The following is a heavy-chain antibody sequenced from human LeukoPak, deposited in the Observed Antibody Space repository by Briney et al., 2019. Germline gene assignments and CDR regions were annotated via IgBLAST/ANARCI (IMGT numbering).Heavy chain of an antibody. CDR2: IYYSGST. V-gene: IGHV4-59*08. D-gene: IGHD6-13*01. Sequence: SETLSLTCTVSGGSISSYYWSWIRQPPGKGLEWIGYIYYSGSTNYNPSLKSRVTISVDTSKNQFSLKLSSVTAADTAVYYCARAGRSSSSWYYFDYWGQGTLVTVSS. J-gene: IGHJ4*02. CDR1: GGSISSYY. CDR3: ARAGRSSSSWYYFDY.